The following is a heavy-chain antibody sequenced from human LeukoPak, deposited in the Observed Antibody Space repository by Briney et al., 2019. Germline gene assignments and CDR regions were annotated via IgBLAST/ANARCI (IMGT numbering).Heavy chain of an antibody. CDR2: FDPEDGET. D-gene: IGHD3-22*01. CDR1: GYTLTELS. Sequence: ASVKVSCKVSGYTLTELSMHWVRQAPGKGLEWMGGFDPEDGETIYAQKFQGRVTMTEDTSTDTAYMELSSLRSEDTAVYYCARWFYYDNSFDIWGQGTMVTVSS. CDR3: ARWFYYDNSFDI. J-gene: IGHJ3*02. V-gene: IGHV1-24*01.